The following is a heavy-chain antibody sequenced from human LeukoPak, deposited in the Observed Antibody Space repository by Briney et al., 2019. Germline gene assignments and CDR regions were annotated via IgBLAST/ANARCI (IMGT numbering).Heavy chain of an antibody. D-gene: IGHD3-16*02. J-gene: IGHJ4*02. CDR2: MNHSGST. CDR1: GGSFSGYY. V-gene: IGHV4-34*01. CDR3: ARGGRITFGGVIVRQYYFDY. Sequence: SETLSLTCAVYGGSFSGYYWSWIRQPPGKGLEWIGEMNHSGSTNYNPSLKSRVTISVDTSKNQFSLKLSSVTAADTAVYYCARGGRITFGGVIVRQYYFDYWGQGTLVTVSS.